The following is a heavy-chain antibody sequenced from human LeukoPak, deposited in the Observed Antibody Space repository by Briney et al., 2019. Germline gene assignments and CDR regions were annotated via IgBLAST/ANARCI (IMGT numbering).Heavy chain of an antibody. CDR2: INAGDGNT. CDR1: GYTFTSYA. J-gene: IGHJ4*02. V-gene: IGHV1-3*01. CDR3: ARDTAMVIGYFDY. Sequence: ASVKVSCKASGYTFTSYAMHWVRQAPGQRLEWMGWINAGDGNTKYSQKFQGRVTITRDTSASTAYMELSSLRSEDTAVYYCARDTAMVIGYFDYWGQGTLVTVSS. D-gene: IGHD5-18*01.